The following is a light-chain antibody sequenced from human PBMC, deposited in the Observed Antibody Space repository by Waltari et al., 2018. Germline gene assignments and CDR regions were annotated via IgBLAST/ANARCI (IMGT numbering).Light chain of an antibody. CDR2: GAS. CDR3: QQSYVVPPA. J-gene: IGKJ1*01. V-gene: IGKV1-39*01. Sequence: DIQMTQSPSSLSAFVGDRVTITCRASETISNYLNWYQQRPGKAPKILIYGASSLQSGVPSRFSGSGSGTDFTLTISSLQPEESATYYCQQSYVVPPAFGQGTKVEIK. CDR1: ETISNY.